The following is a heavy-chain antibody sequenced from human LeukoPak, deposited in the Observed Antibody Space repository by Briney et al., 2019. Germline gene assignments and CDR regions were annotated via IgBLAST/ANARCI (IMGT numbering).Heavy chain of an antibody. CDR3: ARVGGGSCSGSSCYDYYVDA. J-gene: IGHJ6*03. CDR2: ISSTSSYI. CDR1: GFSFNSYS. Sequence: PGGSLRLSCAASGFSFNSYSVIWVRQAPGKGLEWVSSISSTSSYIFYAASLKGRFTISRDNAKNSLYLQMNSLRAEDTAVYYCARVGGGSCSGSSCYDYYVDAWGKGTTVTVSS. V-gene: IGHV3-21*01. D-gene: IGHD2-2*01.